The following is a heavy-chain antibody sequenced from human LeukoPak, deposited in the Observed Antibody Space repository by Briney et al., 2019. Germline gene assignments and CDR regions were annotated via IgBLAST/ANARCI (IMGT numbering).Heavy chain of an antibody. V-gene: IGHV3-23*01. CDR3: AKVNDIVVVVAYVDY. CDR1: GFTFSSYA. J-gene: IGHJ4*02. Sequence: GGSLRLSCAASGFTFSSYAMSWVRQAPGKGLEWVSAISGSGGSTYYADSLKGRFTISRDNSKNTLYLQMNSLRAEDTAVYYCAKVNDIVVVVAYVDYWGQGTLVTVSS. D-gene: IGHD2-15*01. CDR2: ISGSGGST.